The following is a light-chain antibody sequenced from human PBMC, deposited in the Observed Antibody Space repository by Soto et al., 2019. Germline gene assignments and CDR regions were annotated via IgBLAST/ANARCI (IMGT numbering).Light chain of an antibody. CDR2: AAS. CDR1: QDVSRS. Sequence: DTQLTQPPSFLSASVGDRVTIACRASQDVSRSVGWYQQKPGTAPKLLISAASTLNSGVPSRFSGSGSGTDFTLTISSLQPEDFATYYCQQLWTYPLTFGGGTKVEI. CDR3: QQLWTYPLT. V-gene: IGKV1-9*01. J-gene: IGKJ4*01.